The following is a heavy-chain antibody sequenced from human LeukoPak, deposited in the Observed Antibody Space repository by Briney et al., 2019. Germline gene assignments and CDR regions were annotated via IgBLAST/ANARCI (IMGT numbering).Heavy chain of an antibody. Sequence: PGGSLRLSCAASGFTFSYYAMNWVRQAPGKGLEWVSSISSSSSYIYYADSLKGRFTISRDNAKNSLFLQMNSLKAEDTAVYYCARDKDKQYYYDSSGSDALDIWGQGTMVTVSS. CDR3: ARDKDKQYYYDSSGSDALDI. J-gene: IGHJ3*02. CDR1: GFTFSYYA. D-gene: IGHD3-22*01. CDR2: ISSSSSYI. V-gene: IGHV3-21*01.